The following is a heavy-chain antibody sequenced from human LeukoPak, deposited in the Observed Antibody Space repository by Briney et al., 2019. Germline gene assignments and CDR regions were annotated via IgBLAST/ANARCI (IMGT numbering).Heavy chain of an antibody. D-gene: IGHD3-22*01. V-gene: IGHV4-61*02. CDR1: GGSISSGSYY. Sequence: SETLSLTCTVSGGSISSGSYYWSWIRQPAGKGLEWIGRIYTSGSTNYNPSLKSRVTISVDTSKNQFSLKLNSVTAADTAVYYCARHITMIVGYFDYWGQGTLVTVSS. J-gene: IGHJ4*02. CDR3: ARHITMIVGYFDY. CDR2: IYTSGST.